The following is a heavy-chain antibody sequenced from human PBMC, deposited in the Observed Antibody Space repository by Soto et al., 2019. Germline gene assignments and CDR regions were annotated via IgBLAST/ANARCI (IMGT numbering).Heavy chain of an antibody. D-gene: IGHD3-10*01. Sequence: QVQLQQWGAGLLKPSETLSLTCAVYGGSFSGYYWSWIRQPPGKGLEWIGEINHSGSTNYNPSLKSRVTISVDTSKNQFSLKLSSVTAADTAVYYCARAGGLNVLLWFGRGDWFDPWGQGTLVTVSS. CDR3: ARAGGLNVLLWFGRGDWFDP. V-gene: IGHV4-34*01. CDR2: INHSGST. J-gene: IGHJ5*02. CDR1: GGSFSGYY.